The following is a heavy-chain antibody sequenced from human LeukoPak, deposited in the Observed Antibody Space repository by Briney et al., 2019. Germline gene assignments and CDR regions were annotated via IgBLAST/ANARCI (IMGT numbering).Heavy chain of an antibody. Sequence: SETLSLTCAVSGGSISSSNWWSWVRQPPGKGLEWIGEIYHSGSTNYNPSLKSRVTISVDKSKNQFSLKPSSVTAADTAVYYCARALRAVAGTWMVYWGQGTLVTVSS. J-gene: IGHJ4*02. CDR3: ARALRAVAGTWMVY. V-gene: IGHV4-4*02. D-gene: IGHD6-19*01. CDR2: IYHSGST. CDR1: GGSISSSNW.